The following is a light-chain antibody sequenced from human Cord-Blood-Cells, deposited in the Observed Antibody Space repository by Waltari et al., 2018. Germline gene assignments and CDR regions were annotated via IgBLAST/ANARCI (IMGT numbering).Light chain of an antibody. Sequence: IQMTQSPSSLSASVGDRVTITCRASQSISSYLTWYQQKPGKAPKLLIYAASSLQSWVPSRFSGSGSGTDFTLTISSLQPEDFATYYCQQSYSTPLTFGPGTKVDIK. CDR1: QSISSY. CDR3: QQSYSTPLT. CDR2: AAS. V-gene: IGKV1-39*01. J-gene: IGKJ3*01.